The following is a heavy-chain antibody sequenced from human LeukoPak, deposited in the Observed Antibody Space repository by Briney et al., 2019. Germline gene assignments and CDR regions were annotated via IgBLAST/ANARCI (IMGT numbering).Heavy chain of an antibody. CDR3: AKYILGTMADF. J-gene: IGHJ4*02. V-gene: IGHV4-39*01. CDR1: GDSISTSNYY. CDR2: VSYDGST. D-gene: IGHD1-1*01. Sequence: SETLSLTCTVSGDSISTSNYYWGWIRQPPGKGLEWIGIVSYDGSTSYNPSLKSRVTISIDTSRSAFPLRLMSVTAPDTAVYYCAKYILGTMADFWGQGALVTVSS.